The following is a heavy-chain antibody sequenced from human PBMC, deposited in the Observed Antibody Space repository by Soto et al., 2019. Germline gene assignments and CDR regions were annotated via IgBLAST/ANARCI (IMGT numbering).Heavy chain of an antibody. CDR3: ARDHHRYSGYDYVDY. Sequence: GGSLRLSCAASGVTFIDYYMILIRQATGKGLEWVSYISSSSSYTNYADSVKGRFTISRDNAKNSLYLQMNSLRAEDTALYYCARDHHRYSGYDYVDYWGQGTLVTVSS. CDR2: ISSSSSYT. CDR1: GVTFIDYY. D-gene: IGHD5-12*01. J-gene: IGHJ4*02. V-gene: IGHV3-11*05.